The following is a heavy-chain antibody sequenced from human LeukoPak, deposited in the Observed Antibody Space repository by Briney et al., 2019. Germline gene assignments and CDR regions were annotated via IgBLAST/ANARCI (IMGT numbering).Heavy chain of an antibody. Sequence: ASVTVSCKSSGYTFTSYGISWVRQAPGQGLEWMGWISAYNGNTNYSQKLQGRVTMTTDTSTSTAYMELRSLRSDDTAVYYCARARYYGSGGDYWGQGTLVTVSS. J-gene: IGHJ4*02. CDR3: ARARYYGSGGDY. CDR1: GYTFTSYG. CDR2: ISAYNGNT. V-gene: IGHV1-18*01. D-gene: IGHD3-10*01.